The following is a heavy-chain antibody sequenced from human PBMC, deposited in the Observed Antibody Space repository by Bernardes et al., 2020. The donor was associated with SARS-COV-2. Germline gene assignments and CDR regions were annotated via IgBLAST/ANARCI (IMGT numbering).Heavy chain of an antibody. CDR2: INPNSGGT. CDR1: GYTFTGYY. J-gene: IGHJ4*02. D-gene: IGHD6-6*01. Sequence: ASVKVSCKASGYTFTGYYMHWVRQAPGQGLEWMGWINPNSGGTNYAQKFQGRVTMTRDTSISTAYMELSRLRSDDTAVYYCARDPSLSIAAHPDYWGQGTLVTVSS. CDR3: ARDPSLSIAAHPDY. V-gene: IGHV1-2*02.